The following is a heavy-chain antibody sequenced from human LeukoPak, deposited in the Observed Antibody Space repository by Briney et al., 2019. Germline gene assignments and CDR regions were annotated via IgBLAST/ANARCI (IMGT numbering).Heavy chain of an antibody. D-gene: IGHD2-15*01. Sequence: GGSLRLSCAASGFTFNAYSMNWVRQAPGKGLEWVSYISRSSSSKYYADSAKGRVTISRDNAKNSVYLQMNSLRDEDTAMYYCARDVGWAFDYWGQGILVTVSS. V-gene: IGHV3-48*02. CDR1: GFTFNAYS. CDR3: ARDVGWAFDY. J-gene: IGHJ4*02. CDR2: ISRSSSSK.